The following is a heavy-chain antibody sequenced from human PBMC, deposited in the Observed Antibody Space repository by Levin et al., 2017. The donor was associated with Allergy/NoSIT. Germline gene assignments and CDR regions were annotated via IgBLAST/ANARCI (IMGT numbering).Heavy chain of an antibody. D-gene: IGHD3-10*01. J-gene: IGHJ4*01. CDR3: ARTSYSGSFRVGYFDF. CDR2: INWNGGTT. V-gene: IGHV3-20*04. Sequence: GASVKVSCAASGFTFDDYGMTWVRQAPGKGLEWVSIINWNGGTTGYADSVKGRFTISRDNAKNSLYLQMNSLRAEDTALYYCARTSYSGSFRVGYFDFWGHGTLVTVSS. CDR1: GFTFDDYG.